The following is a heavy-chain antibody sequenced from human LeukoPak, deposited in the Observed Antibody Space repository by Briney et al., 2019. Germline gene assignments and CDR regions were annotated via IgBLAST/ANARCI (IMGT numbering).Heavy chain of an antibody. CDR2: INTDGSST. D-gene: IGHD3-10*01. V-gene: IGHV3-74*03. J-gene: IGHJ3*02. Sequence: QPGGSLRLSCAASGFTFSSYWMHWVRQAPGKGLVWVSRINTDGSSTTYADSVKGRFTISRDSAKNSLYLQMNSLRAEDTAVYYCAREPLFGSGSQEAFDIWGQGTMVTVSS. CDR1: GFTFSSYW. CDR3: AREPLFGSGSQEAFDI.